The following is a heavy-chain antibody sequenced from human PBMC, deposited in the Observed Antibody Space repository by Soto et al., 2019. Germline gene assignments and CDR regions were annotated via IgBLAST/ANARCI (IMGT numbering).Heavy chain of an antibody. CDR2: ISTTGSYT. CDR3: VRDSFRGAIFGVVTPGGMDV. V-gene: IGHV3-11*05. CDR1: GFTFSDFY. D-gene: IGHD3-3*01. Sequence: GGSLRLSCAASGFTFSDFYMSWIRQAPGKGLEWLSYISTTGSYTTYAGSVKGRFTISRDNAKNSLFLQMNSLRAEDTAMYYCVRDSFRGAIFGVVTPGGMDVWGQGTTVTV. J-gene: IGHJ6*02.